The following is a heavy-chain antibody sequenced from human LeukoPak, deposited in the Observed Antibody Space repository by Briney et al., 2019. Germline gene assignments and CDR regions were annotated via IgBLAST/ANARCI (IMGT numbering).Heavy chain of an antibody. D-gene: IGHD2-21*01. J-gene: IGHJ4*02. CDR3: ARRRGRFLTHCGTECYSGYDQ. CDR2: IYASGST. CDR1: GGSISRGNYY. Sequence: SETLSLTCIVSGGSISRGNYYWSWIRQPAGKGLEWIGRIYASGSTNYNPSLKSRVIMSVDTSKNQFSLKLSSVTAADTAMYYCARRRGRFLTHCGTECYSGYDQWGQGALVAVAS. V-gene: IGHV4-61*02.